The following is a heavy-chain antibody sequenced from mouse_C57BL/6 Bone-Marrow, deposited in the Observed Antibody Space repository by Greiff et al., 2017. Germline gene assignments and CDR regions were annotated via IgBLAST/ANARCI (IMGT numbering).Heavy chain of an antibody. V-gene: IGHV1-64*01. CDR2: IHPKSGST. Sequence: QVQLQQPGAELVKPGASVKLSCKASGYTFTSYWMHWVKQRPGQGLEWIGMIHPKSGSTNYNEKFKSKATLTVDKSSSPAYMQLSSLTSEDSAVYYCARWEGAWFAYWGQGTLVTVSA. CDR3: ARWEGAWFAY. CDR1: GYTFTSYW. D-gene: IGHD4-1*01. J-gene: IGHJ3*01.